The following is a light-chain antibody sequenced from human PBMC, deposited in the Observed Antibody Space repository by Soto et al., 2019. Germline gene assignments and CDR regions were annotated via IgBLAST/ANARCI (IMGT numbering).Light chain of an antibody. CDR2: GAS. CDR1: QSVSSN. J-gene: IGKJ1*01. Sequence: ETVMTHSPATLSVSPGERATLSCRASQSVSSNLAWYQQKPGQAPRLLISGASTRATGIPARFSGSGSGTEFSLTISSLQSEDFAVYYCQQYNNWPRTFGQGTKVEIK. V-gene: IGKV3-15*01. CDR3: QQYNNWPRT.